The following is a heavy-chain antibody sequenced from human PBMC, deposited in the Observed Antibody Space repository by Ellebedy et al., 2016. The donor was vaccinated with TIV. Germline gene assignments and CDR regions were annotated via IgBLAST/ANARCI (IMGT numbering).Heavy chain of an antibody. V-gene: IGHV3-7*01. D-gene: IGHD3-16*01. Sequence: GGSLRLSCAASRFSFSSYWMSWVRQPPGKGLEWVANINQDGSDKYYVDSVKGRFTISRDNAKNSLYLQMNSVRAEDTAVYYCATDGSYGDYRSPTHAFVMWGQGTLVTVSS. CDR1: RFSFSSYW. CDR2: INQDGSDK. CDR3: ATDGSYGDYRSPTHAFVM. J-gene: IGHJ3*02.